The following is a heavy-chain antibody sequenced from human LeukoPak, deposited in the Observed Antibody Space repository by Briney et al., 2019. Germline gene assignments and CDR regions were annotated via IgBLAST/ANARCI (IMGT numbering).Heavy chain of an antibody. CDR1: GGSISSGSYY. CDR2: IYTSGST. D-gene: IGHD2-21*01. V-gene: IGHV4-61*02. J-gene: IGHJ6*03. Sequence: SETLSLTCTVSGGSISSGSYYWSWIRQPAGKGLEWIGRIYTSGSTNSNPSLKSRVTISVDTSKNQFSLKLSSVTAADTAVYYCAREICGGDCYPYYYYYMDVWGKGTTVTVSS. CDR3: AREICGGDCYPYYYYYMDV.